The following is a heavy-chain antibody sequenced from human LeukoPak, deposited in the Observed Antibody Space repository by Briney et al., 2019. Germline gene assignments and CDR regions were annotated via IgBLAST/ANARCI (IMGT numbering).Heavy chain of an antibody. J-gene: IGHJ5*02. CDR3: ARDLDGPILGGWFDP. V-gene: IGHV4-31*03. D-gene: IGHD3/OR15-3a*01. Sequence: SETLSLTCSVSGGSISSGDYYWSWIRQHPGKGLEWIGYIYYSGSTYYNPSLKSRVTISVDTSKNQFSLKLSSVTAADTAVYYCARDLDGPILGGWFDPWGQGTLVTVSS. CDR1: GGSISSGDYY. CDR2: IYYSGST.